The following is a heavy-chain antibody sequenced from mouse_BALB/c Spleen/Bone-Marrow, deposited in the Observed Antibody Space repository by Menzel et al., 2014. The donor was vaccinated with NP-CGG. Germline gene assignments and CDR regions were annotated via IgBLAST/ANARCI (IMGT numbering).Heavy chain of an antibody. D-gene: IGHD2-2*01. CDR1: GYTFTSYW. V-gene: IGHV1S132*01. J-gene: IGHJ2*01. CDR2: VFPGTVTP. Sequence: QVQLKQSGAELVKPGASVKLSCKPSGYTFTSYWIQWVKQRPGQGLGWIGEVFPGTVTPYYNEKFKGKATLTIDTSSSAASMQLSSLTSEDSAVYFCARRGYGYPDYWGQGTTLTVSS. CDR3: ARRGYGYPDY.